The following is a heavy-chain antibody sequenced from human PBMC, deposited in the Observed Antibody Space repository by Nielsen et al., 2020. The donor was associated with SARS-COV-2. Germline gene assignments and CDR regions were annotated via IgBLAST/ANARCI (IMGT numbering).Heavy chain of an antibody. D-gene: IGHD4-11*01. J-gene: IGHJ6*02. V-gene: IGHV3-48*03. Sequence: GESLKISCAASGFTFRSYEMNWVRQAPGKGLEWVSYISSSGSIIYYADSVKGRFTISRDNAKNSLYLQMNSLRAEDTAGYYCARGDYNLNYRFYGLDVWGQGTTVTVSS. CDR3: ARGDYNLNYRFYGLDV. CDR2: ISSSGSII. CDR1: GFTFRSYE.